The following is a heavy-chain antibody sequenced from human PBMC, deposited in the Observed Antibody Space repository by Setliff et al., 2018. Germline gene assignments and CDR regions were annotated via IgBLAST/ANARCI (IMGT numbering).Heavy chain of an antibody. Sequence: ASVKVSCKASGYTFTDFGINWVRQASGQGLEWMGYINPYNGVTYYAQNVQARVTMTTDTSASTAYMELSSLRSEDTALYYCARGHEYSNYVYSWFGPWGRGTLVTVSS. V-gene: IGHV1-18*01. CDR1: GYTFTDFG. CDR3: ARGHEYSNYVYSWFGP. CDR2: INPYNGVT. D-gene: IGHD4-4*01. J-gene: IGHJ5*02.